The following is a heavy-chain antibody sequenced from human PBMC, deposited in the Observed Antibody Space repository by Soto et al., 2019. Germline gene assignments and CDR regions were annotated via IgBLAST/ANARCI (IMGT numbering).Heavy chain of an antibody. V-gene: IGHV1-2*04. CDR2: INPKSGGT. D-gene: IGHD2-8*01. CDR3: ARGDSTDCSNGVCSFFYNHDMDV. Sequence: GPSVQVSCRASGYSFTDYHIHWVRQAPGQGLEWLGRINPKSGGTSTAQKFQGWVTMTTDTSISTASMELTRLTSDDTAIYYCARGDSTDCSNGVCSFFYNHDMDVWGQGTTVTVSS. J-gene: IGHJ6*02. CDR1: GYSFTDYH.